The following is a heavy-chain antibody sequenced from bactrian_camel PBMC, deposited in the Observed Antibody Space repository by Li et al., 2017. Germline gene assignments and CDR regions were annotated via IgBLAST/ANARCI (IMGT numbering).Heavy chain of an antibody. CDR1: AYAYSGSC. J-gene: IGHJ4*01. V-gene: IGHV3S26*01. CDR3: AAAKGLPDLLRGGYLSARSYNY. CDR2: LDRLDGT. Sequence: VQLVESGGGSVQAGGSLRLSCEASAYAYSGSCMGWFRQTPGKEREGVAILDRLDGTSYADSVKGRFTISKDTARNTLYLQMNSLKPEDTAMYYCAAAKGLPDLLRGGYLSARSYNYWGRGTQVTVS. D-gene: IGHD3*01.